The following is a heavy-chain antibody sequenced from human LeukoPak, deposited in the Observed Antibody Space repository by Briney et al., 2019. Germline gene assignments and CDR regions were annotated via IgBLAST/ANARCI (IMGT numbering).Heavy chain of an antibody. Sequence: GGSLRLSCAASGFTFDDYTMHWVRQAPGKGLEWVSLISWDGGSTYYADSVKGRFTISRDNSKNSLYLQMNSLRTEDTALYYCAKDFGKEQQLVLSAFDIWGQGTVVTVSS. D-gene: IGHD6-13*01. J-gene: IGHJ3*02. CDR2: ISWDGGST. CDR1: GFTFDDYT. V-gene: IGHV3-43*01. CDR3: AKDFGKEQQLVLSAFDI.